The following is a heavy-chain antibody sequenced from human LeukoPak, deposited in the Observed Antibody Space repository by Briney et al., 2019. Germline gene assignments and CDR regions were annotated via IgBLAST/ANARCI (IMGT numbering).Heavy chain of an antibody. CDR2: IYYSGST. CDR1: GGSISSTSYY. J-gene: IGHJ6*03. CDR3: ARTEESGYSYRYFGYYYYMDV. D-gene: IGHD5-18*01. V-gene: IGHV4-39*07. Sequence: PSETLSLTCTVSGGSISSTSYYWGWIRQPPGKGLEWIGSIYYSGSTYYNPSLKSRVTISVDTSKNQFSLKLSFVTAADTAVYYCARTEESGYSYRYFGYYYYMDVWGKGTTVTVSS.